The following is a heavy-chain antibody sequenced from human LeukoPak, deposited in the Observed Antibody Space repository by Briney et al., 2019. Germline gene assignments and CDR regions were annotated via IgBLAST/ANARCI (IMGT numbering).Heavy chain of an antibody. J-gene: IGHJ3*02. V-gene: IGHV4-30-2*01. CDR1: GGSISSGGYS. Sequence: PSQTLSLTCAVSGGSISSGGYSWSWIRQPPGKGLEWIGYIYHSGSTYYNPSLKSRVTISVDRSKNQFSLKLSSVTAADTAVYYCARVTHSSCYYYLRAFDIWGQGTMVTVSS. D-gene: IGHD3-22*01. CDR2: IYHSGST. CDR3: ARVTHSSCYYYLRAFDI.